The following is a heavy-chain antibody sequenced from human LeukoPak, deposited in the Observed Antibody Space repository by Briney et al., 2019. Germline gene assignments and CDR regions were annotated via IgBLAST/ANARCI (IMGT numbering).Heavy chain of an antibody. V-gene: IGHV3-9*03. J-gene: IGHJ3*02. D-gene: IGHD3-22*01. CDR3: AKADYYDSSGSIFDI. CDR1: GFTFDDYA. CDR2: ISWNSGSI. Sequence: PGGSRRLSCAASGFTFDDYAMHWVRQAPGKGREWVSGISWNSGSIGYADSVKGRFTISRDNAKNSLYLQMNSLRAEDMALYYCAKADYYDSSGSIFDIWGQGTMVTVSS.